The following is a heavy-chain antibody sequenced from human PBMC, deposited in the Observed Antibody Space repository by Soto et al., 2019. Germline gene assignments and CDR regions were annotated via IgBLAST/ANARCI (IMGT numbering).Heavy chain of an antibody. D-gene: IGHD3-16*01. Sequence: QVQLVESGGGVVQPGRSLRLSCAASGFTFSSYGMHWVRQAPGKGLEWVAVIWYDGSNKYYADSVKGRFTISRDNSKNTLYLQMNSLRAEDTAVYYGARDTFPFTRHYYYYGMDVWGQGTTVTVSS. CDR1: GFTFSSYG. CDR3: ARDTFPFTRHYYYYGMDV. CDR2: IWYDGSNK. V-gene: IGHV3-33*01. J-gene: IGHJ6*02.